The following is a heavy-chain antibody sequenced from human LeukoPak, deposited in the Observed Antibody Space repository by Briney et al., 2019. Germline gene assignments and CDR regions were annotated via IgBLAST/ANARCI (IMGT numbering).Heavy chain of an antibody. J-gene: IGHJ4*02. CDR1: GFTLGNYW. D-gene: IGHD6-25*01. CDR3: ARSGWPYYFDY. CDR2: LHSDGTST. V-gene: IGHV3-74*01. Sequence: GGSLRLSXAASGFTLGNYWMHWVRQAPGKGLVWVSRLHSDGTSTSYADSVRGRFTISRDNARNTLYLQMNTLRAEDTAVYYCARSGWPYYFDYWGQGTLVTVSS.